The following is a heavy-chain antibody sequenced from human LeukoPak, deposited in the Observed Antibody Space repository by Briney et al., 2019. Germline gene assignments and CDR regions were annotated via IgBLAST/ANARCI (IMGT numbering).Heavy chain of an antibody. D-gene: IGHD2-15*01. V-gene: IGHV1-2*02. CDR2: INPNSGST. CDR3: ARDGVVVVAAAHFDY. CDR1: GYTFTSYY. Sequence: ASVKVSCKASGYTFTSYYMHWVRQAPGQGLEWMGWINPNSGSTNYAQKFQGRVTMTRDTSTSTAYMELSRLRSEETALYYCARDGVVVVAAAHFDYWGQGTLVTVSS. J-gene: IGHJ4*02.